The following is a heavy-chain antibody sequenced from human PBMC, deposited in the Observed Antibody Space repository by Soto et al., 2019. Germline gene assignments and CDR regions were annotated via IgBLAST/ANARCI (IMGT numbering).Heavy chain of an antibody. J-gene: IGHJ4*02. CDR1: GFTFSSYA. CDR3: ARDQTSEDADFGFDY. CDR2: ISYDGSNK. V-gene: IGHV3-30-3*01. D-gene: IGHD3-3*01. Sequence: QVQLVESGGGVVQPGRSLRLSCAASGFTFSSYAMHWVRQAPGKGLEWVAVISYDGSNKYYADSVKGRFTISRDNSKTTLYLQMNSLIAEDTAVYYCARDQTSEDADFGFDYWGQGTLVTVSS.